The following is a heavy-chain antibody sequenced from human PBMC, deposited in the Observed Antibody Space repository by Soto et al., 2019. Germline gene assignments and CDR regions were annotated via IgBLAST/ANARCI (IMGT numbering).Heavy chain of an antibody. D-gene: IGHD6-13*01. CDR2: IHPGSGDT. J-gene: IGHJ4*02. V-gene: IGHV1-3*01. Sequence: QVQLVQSGAEVKKPGASVKVSCKASGYIFTNFAIHWVRQAPGQRPEWMGWIHPGSGDTKFSQKFQGRLTITSDTSASTAYMALSSLRSEDTAVFYCARATAGFFDYWGQGGLVTVSS. CDR1: GYIFTNFA. CDR3: ARATAGFFDY.